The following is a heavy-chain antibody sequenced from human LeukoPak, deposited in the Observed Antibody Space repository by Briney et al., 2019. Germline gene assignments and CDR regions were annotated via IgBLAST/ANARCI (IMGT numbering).Heavy chain of an antibody. J-gene: IGHJ5*02. CDR3: ARDLGDYDILTGYYPNWFDP. V-gene: IGHV4-59*01. Sequence: SSETLSLTCTVSGGSISSYYWSWIRQPPGKGLEWIGYINYSGSTNYNPSLKSRVTISVDTSKNQFSLKLSSVTAADTAVYYCARDLGDYDILTGYYPNWFDPWGQGTLVPVSS. CDR1: GGSISSYY. D-gene: IGHD3-9*01. CDR2: INYSGST.